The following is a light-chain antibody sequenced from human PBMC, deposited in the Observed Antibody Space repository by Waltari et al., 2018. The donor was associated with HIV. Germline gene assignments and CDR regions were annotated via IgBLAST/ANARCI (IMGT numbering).Light chain of an antibody. CDR1: QTLLYSSNNKNY. CDR3: QQYYRTPLT. J-gene: IGKJ4*01. V-gene: IGKV4-1*01. CDR2: WAS. Sequence: DILMTQSPVSLAVSLGARATINCKSGQTLLYSSNNKNYLAWYQHKPGQPPKLLIYWASTRQSGVPDRFSGSGSGTNFTLTINKLQSEDVATYYCQQYYRTPLTFGGGTKVGLK.